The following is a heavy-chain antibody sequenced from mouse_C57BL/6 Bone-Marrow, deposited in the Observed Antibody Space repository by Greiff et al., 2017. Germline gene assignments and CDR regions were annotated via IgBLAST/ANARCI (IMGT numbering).Heavy chain of an antibody. CDR1: GFTFSSYS. Sequence: EVQGVESGGGLVKPGGSLKLSCAASGFTFSSYSMAWVRQTPEKRLEWVATITDGGSYTNYPDNFKGRFTISRDNAKNNLYLQMSHLTSEDTAMYYCASCARSYYFGCGGKGTTLTVSS. J-gene: IGHJ2*01. CDR3: ASCARSYYFGC. V-gene: IGHV5-4*01. CDR2: ITDGGSYT.